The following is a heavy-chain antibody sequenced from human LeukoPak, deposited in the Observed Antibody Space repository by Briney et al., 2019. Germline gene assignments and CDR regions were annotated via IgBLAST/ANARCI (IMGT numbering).Heavy chain of an antibody. CDR1: GGSISSYY. V-gene: IGHV4-59*01. Sequence: SETLSLTCTVSGGSISSYYWSWIRQPPGKGLEWIGYIYYSGSTNYNLSLKSRVTISVDTSKNQFSLKLISVTAADTAVYYCARWNDYYFYGMDVWGQGTTVAVSS. CDR2: IYYSGST. CDR3: ARWNDYYFYGMDV. J-gene: IGHJ6*02. D-gene: IGHD1-1*01.